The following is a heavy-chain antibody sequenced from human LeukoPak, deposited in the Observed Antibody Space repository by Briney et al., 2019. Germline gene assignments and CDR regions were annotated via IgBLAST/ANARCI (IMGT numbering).Heavy chain of an antibody. CDR1: GFTFSSYA. D-gene: IGHD3-10*01. V-gene: IGHV3-11*01. CDR2: ISSSGSTI. J-gene: IGHJ6*02. CDR3: ARDVVYYGSGSYQDYYGMDV. Sequence: GGSLRLSCAASGFTFSSYAMSWIRQAPGKGLEWVSYISSSGSTIYYADSVKGRFTISRDNAKNSLYLQMNSLRAEDTAVYYCARDVVYYGSGSYQDYYGMDVWGQGTTVTVSS.